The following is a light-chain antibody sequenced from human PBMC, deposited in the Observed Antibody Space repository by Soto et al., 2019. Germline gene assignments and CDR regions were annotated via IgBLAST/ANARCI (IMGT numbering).Light chain of an antibody. Sequence: DIQMTQSPSSLSASVGDRVTITCRASQGISDYLAWYQQKPGRVPKLLIYDASTLQSGVPSRFSGSGSGTDFTLTISSLQPEDVATYYCQKYNSAPRTFGQGTKVDIK. CDR3: QKYNSAPRT. CDR1: QGISDY. CDR2: DAS. V-gene: IGKV1-27*01. J-gene: IGKJ1*01.